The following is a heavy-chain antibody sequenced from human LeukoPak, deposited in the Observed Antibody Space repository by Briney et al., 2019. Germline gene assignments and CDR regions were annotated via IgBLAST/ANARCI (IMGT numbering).Heavy chain of an antibody. J-gene: IGHJ3*02. V-gene: IGHV4-4*07. CDR2: IYTSGST. CDR1: GGSISSYY. CDR3: ARDYYDSSERNDAFDI. D-gene: IGHD3-22*01. Sequence: SETLSLTCTVSGGSISSYYWSWIRQPAGKGLEWIGRIYTSGSTNYNPSLKSRVTISVDKSKNQFSLKLSSVTAADTAVYYCARDYYDSSERNDAFDIWGQGTMVTVSS.